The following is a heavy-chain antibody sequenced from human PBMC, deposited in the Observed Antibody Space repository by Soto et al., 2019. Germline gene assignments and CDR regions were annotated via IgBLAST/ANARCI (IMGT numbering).Heavy chain of an antibody. CDR1: GFTFSSYW. CDR3: ARDNVRLAYYFDY. D-gene: IGHD5-12*01. J-gene: IGHJ4*02. V-gene: IGHV3-7*03. CDR2: IKQDGSEK. Sequence: GGSLRLSCAASGFTFSSYWMSWVRQAPGKGLEWVANIKQDGSEKYYVDSVKGRFTISRDNAKNSLYLQMNSLRADDTAVYYCARDNVRLAYYFDYWGQGTLVTVSS.